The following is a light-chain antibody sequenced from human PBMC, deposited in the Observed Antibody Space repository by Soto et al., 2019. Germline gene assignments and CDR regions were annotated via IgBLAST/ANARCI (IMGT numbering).Light chain of an antibody. Sequence: AIQVPQSPSSLSASVGDRVTITCRASQGIRNDLGWYQQKPGKAPKLLIYAASSLQSGVPSRFSGSGSGTDFTLTISSMQPEDVATYYCQRYNNAPRTFGQGTKVDI. CDR1: QGIRND. CDR3: QRYNNAPRT. CDR2: AAS. J-gene: IGKJ1*01. V-gene: IGKV1-6*01.